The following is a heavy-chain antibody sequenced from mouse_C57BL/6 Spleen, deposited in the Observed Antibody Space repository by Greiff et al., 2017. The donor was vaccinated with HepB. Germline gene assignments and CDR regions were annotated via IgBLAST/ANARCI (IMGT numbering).Heavy chain of an antibody. CDR2: IDPSDSYT. Sequence: VQLQQSGAELVKPGASVKLSCKASGYTFTSYWMQWVKQRPGQGLEWIGEIDPSDSYTNYNQKFKGKATLTVDTSSSTAYMQLSSLTSEDSAVYYCARRGWLLRAMDYWGQGTSVTVSS. J-gene: IGHJ4*01. CDR3: ARRGWLLRAMDY. V-gene: IGHV1-50*01. D-gene: IGHD2-3*01. CDR1: GYTFTSYW.